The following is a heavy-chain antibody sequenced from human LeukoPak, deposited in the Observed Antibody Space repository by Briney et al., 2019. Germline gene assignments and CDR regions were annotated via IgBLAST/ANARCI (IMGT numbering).Heavy chain of an antibody. CDR2: ISAYNGNT. V-gene: IGHV1-18*01. D-gene: IGHD2-2*01. Sequence: GASVKVSCKASGYTSTSYGISWVRQAPGQGLEWMGWISAYNGNTNYAQKLQGRVTMTTDTSTSTAYMELRSLRSDDTAVYYCARFLVRAPQYQLLSDYYYYYGMDVWGQGTTVTVSS. CDR3: ARFLVRAPQYQLLSDYYYYYGMDV. CDR1: GYTSTSYG. J-gene: IGHJ6*02.